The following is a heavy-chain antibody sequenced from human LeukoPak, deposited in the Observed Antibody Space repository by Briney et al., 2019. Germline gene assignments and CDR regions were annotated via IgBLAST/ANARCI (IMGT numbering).Heavy chain of an antibody. Sequence: GGSLRLSCEGSGFSFSSYWMTWVRQASGKGLEWIGRIRSKTNNYATTYAASVTGRFTISRDDAENTAYLQMNSLKTEDTAVYYCARDGYGGVDYWGQGTLVTVSS. V-gene: IGHV3-73*01. CDR3: ARDGYGGVDY. CDR2: IRSKTNNYAT. J-gene: IGHJ4*02. D-gene: IGHD3-10*01. CDR1: GFSFSSYW.